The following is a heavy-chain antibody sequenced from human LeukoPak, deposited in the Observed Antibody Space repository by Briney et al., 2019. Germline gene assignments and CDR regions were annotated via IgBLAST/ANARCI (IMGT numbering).Heavy chain of an antibody. D-gene: IGHD3-22*01. CDR3: ARGKSTGDYYDSSGLHDC. Sequence: ASVKVSCKASGYTFTGYYMHWVRQAPGQGLEWMGWINPNSGGTNYAQKFQGRVTMTRDTSISTAYMELSRLRSDDTAVYYCARGKSTGDYYDSSGLHDCWGQGTLVTVSS. J-gene: IGHJ4*02. V-gene: IGHV1-2*02. CDR1: GYTFTGYY. CDR2: INPNSGGT.